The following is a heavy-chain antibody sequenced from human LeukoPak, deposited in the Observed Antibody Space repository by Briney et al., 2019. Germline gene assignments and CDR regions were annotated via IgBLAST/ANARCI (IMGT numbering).Heavy chain of an antibody. CDR2: INPNSGGT. CDR1: GYTFTGYY. CDR3: AKRQYCSGGSCYSPKFLYYYYGMDV. J-gene: IGHJ6*02. Sequence: ASVKVSCKASGYTFTGYYMHWVRQAPGQGLEWMGWINPNSGGTNYAQKFQGRVTMTRDTSISTAYMELSRLRSDGTAVYYCAKRQYCSGGSCYSPKFLYYYYGMDVWGQGTTVTVSS. V-gene: IGHV1-2*02. D-gene: IGHD2-15*01.